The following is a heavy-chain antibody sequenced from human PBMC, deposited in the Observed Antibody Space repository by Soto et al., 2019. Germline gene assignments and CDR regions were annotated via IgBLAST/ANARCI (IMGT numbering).Heavy chain of an antibody. D-gene: IGHD3-10*01. Sequence: SETLSLTCTVSGGSISSSDYYWGWIRQPPGKGLEWIGNIYYSGSASYNPSLKSRVTISVDTSKNQFSLKLSSVTAADTAVYYCARYFMVRGVMSAFDLWGQGTMVTVSS. J-gene: IGHJ3*01. V-gene: IGHV4-39*07. CDR1: GGSISSSDYY. CDR2: IYYSGSA. CDR3: ARYFMVRGVMSAFDL.